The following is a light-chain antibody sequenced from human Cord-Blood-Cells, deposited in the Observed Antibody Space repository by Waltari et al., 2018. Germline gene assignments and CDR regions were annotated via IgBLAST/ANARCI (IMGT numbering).Light chain of an antibody. CDR2: RNN. Sequence: QSVLTQPPSASRTPGQRVTISCSGSSSNIGSNYVYWYQQLPGTAPKLLIYRNNQRPSGVPDRLSGSKSGTSASLAISGLRAEDEADDYCAAWDDSLSGYVFGTGTKVTVL. J-gene: IGLJ1*01. V-gene: IGLV1-47*01. CDR1: SSNIGSNY. CDR3: AAWDDSLSGYV.